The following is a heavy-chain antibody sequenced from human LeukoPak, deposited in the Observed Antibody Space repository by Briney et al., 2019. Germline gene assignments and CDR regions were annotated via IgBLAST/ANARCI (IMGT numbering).Heavy chain of an antibody. CDR3: APERGYGDYVYFDY. Sequence: GGSLRLSCAASGFTFSNYAMHWVRQAPGKGLEWVAVISYDGSNKYYADSVKGRFTISRDNSKNTLYLQMNSLRAEDTAVYYCAPERGYGDYVYFDYWGQGTLVTVSS. D-gene: IGHD4-17*01. J-gene: IGHJ4*02. CDR2: ISYDGSNK. CDR1: GFTFSNYA. V-gene: IGHV3-30-3*01.